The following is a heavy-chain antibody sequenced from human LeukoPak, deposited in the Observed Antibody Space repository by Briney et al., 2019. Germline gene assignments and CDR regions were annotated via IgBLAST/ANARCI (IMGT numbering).Heavy chain of an antibody. V-gene: IGHV3-30*18. CDR3: ANLAMVRGAPAHGMDV. D-gene: IGHD3-10*01. J-gene: IGHJ6*02. CDR1: GFTFSSYG. Sequence: GGSLRLSCAASGFTFSSYGMHWVRQAPGKGLEWVAVISYDGSNKYYADSVKGRFTISRDNSKHTLYLQMNSLRAEDTAVYYCANLAMVRGAPAHGMDVWGQGTTVTVSS. CDR2: ISYDGSNK.